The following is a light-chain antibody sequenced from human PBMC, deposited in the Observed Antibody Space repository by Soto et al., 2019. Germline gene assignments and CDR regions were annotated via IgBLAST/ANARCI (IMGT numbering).Light chain of an antibody. V-gene: IGKV1-12*01. J-gene: IGKJ5*01. CDR3: QHTKTNNLPIT. Sequence: DIQMTQSPSSVSASVGDRVTITCRASQGISNWLAWYQQKPGAAPKLLIYGASNLQSGVPSRFSGSGFGTDFTLTISSLQPEDFATYYCQHTKTNNLPITFGQGTRLEIK. CDR2: GAS. CDR1: QGISNW.